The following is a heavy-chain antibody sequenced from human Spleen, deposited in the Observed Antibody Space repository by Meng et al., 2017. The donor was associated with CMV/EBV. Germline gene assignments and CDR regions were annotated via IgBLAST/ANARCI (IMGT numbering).Heavy chain of an antibody. CDR3: ARERWDLLSGFDH. CDR2: INPSGGTK. V-gene: IGHV1-46*01. D-gene: IGHD1-26*01. Sequence: ASVKVSCKASGYTFTSSYMHWVRQAPGQGLEWMGVINPSGGTKKYAQKFQGRVTMTGDTSTSTVYMELSSLTSEDTAVYYCARERWDLLSGFDHWGRGTRVTVSS. CDR1: GYTFTSSY. J-gene: IGHJ4*02.